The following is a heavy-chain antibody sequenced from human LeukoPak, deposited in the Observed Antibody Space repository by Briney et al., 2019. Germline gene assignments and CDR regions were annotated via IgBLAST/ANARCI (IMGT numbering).Heavy chain of an antibody. J-gene: IGHJ3*02. D-gene: IGHD4-11*01. CDR1: GYTFTGYY. CDR3: ARVICSNYDQDAFDI. CDR2: INPNSGGT. Sequence: ASVKVSCKASGYTFTGYYMHWVRQAPGQGLEWMGWINPNSGGTNYAQKFQGRVTMTRDTSISTAYMELSRLRSDDTAVYYCARVICSNYDQDAFDIWGQGTMVTVSS. V-gene: IGHV1-2*02.